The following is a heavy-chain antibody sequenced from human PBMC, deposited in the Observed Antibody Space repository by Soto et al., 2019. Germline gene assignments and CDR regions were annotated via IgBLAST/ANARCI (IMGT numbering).Heavy chain of an antibody. Sequence: GGSLRLSCAASGFTFSSYSMNWVRQAPGKGLEWVSYISSSSSTIYYADSVKGRFTISRDNAKNSLYLQMNSLRAEDTAVYYCAREYDYDFWSGYSGYFDYWGQGTLVTAPQ. CDR2: ISSSSSTI. J-gene: IGHJ4*02. V-gene: IGHV3-48*01. CDR1: GFTFSSYS. D-gene: IGHD3-3*01. CDR3: AREYDYDFWSGYSGYFDY.